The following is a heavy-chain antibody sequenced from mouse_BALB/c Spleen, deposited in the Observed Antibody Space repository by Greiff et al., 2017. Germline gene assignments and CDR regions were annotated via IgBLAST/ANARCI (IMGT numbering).Heavy chain of an antibody. CDR2: ISSGGSYT. CDR3: ARLIYDGYYVNY. CDR1: GFTFSSYG. Sequence: EVKLMESGGDLVKPGGSLKLSCAASGFTFSSYGMSWVRQTPDKRLEWVATISSGGSYTYYPDSVKGRFTISRDNAKNTLYLQMSSLKSEDTAMYYCARLIYDGYYVNYWGQGTTLTVSS. D-gene: IGHD2-3*01. J-gene: IGHJ2*01. V-gene: IGHV5-6*01.